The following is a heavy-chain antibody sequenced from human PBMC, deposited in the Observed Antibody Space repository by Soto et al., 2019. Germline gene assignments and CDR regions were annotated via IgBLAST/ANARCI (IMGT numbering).Heavy chain of an antibody. J-gene: IGHJ3*02. CDR2: IYYSGTT. V-gene: IGHV4-31*03. D-gene: IGHD5-12*01. CDR3: ARDESATDAFDI. Sequence: QVQLQESGPGLVKTSQTLSLTCTVSGGSISSGGYYWSWIRQNPGKGLEWIGYIYYSGTTNYNPSLKSRLTISVDTSKNQFSLKLNSMTAADTAVYYCARDESATDAFDIWGQGTMVTVSS. CDR1: GGSISSGGYY.